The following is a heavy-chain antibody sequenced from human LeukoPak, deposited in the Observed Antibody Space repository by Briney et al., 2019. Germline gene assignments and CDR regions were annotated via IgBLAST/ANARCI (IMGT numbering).Heavy chain of an antibody. J-gene: IGHJ3*02. CDR1: GFTFSSYA. Sequence: GGSLRLSCAASGFTFSSYAMSWVRQAPGKGLEWVSAISGSGGSTYYADSVKGRFTISRDNSKNTLYLQMNSLRAEDTAVYYCAKTYYYDSSGSPLAFDIWGQGTMVTVSS. CDR3: AKTYYYDSSGSPLAFDI. CDR2: ISGSGGST. D-gene: IGHD3-22*01. V-gene: IGHV3-23*01.